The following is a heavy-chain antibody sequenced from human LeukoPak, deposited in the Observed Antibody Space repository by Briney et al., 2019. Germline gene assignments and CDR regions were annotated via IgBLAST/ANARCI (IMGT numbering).Heavy chain of an antibody. D-gene: IGHD1-26*01. Sequence: PGGSLRLSCAASGFTFSSYGMHWVRQAPGKGLEWVAVISYDGSNKYYADSVKGRFTISRDNSKNTLYLQMNSLRAEDTAVYYCAKMEGAIHGHDYWGQGTLVTVSS. J-gene: IGHJ4*02. CDR3: AKMEGAIHGHDY. CDR1: GFTFSSYG. V-gene: IGHV3-30*18. CDR2: ISYDGSNK.